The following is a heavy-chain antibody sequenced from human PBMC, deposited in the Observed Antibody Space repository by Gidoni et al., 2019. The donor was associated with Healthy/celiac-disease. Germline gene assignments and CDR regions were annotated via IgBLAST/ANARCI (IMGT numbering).Heavy chain of an antibody. J-gene: IGHJ6*02. CDR2: IWYDGSNK. CDR3: ARDSDRYYYDSSGYYYVIRYYYGMDV. V-gene: IGHV3-33*01. CDR1: GFTFSSYG. Sequence: QVQLVESGGGVVQPGRSLRLSWAASGFTFSSYGMHWVRPAPGKGLEWVAVIWYDGSNKYYADSVKGRFTISRDNSKNTLYLQMNSLRAEDTAVYYCARDSDRYYYDSSGYYYVIRYYYGMDVWGQGTTVTVSS. D-gene: IGHD3-22*01.